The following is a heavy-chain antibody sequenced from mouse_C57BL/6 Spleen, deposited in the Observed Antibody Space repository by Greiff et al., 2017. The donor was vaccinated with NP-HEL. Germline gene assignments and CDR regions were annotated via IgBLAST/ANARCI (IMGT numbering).Heavy chain of an antibody. CDR1: GFTFTDYY. J-gene: IGHJ4*01. CDR2: IRNKANGYTT. D-gene: IGHD2-3*01. CDR3: ARSIYDGYYGYAMDY. Sequence: VMLVESGGGLVQPGGSLSLSCAASGFTFTDYYMSWVRQPPGKALEWLGFIRNKANGYTTEYSASVKGRFTISRDNSQSILYLQMNALRAEDSATYYCARSIYDGYYGYAMDYWGQGTSVTVSS. V-gene: IGHV7-3*01.